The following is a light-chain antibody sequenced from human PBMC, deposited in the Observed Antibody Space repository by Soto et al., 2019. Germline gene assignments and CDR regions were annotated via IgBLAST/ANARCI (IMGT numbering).Light chain of an antibody. CDR2: DVS. V-gene: IGLV2-14*03. Sequence: QSVLTQPASVSGSPGQSITISCTGTSSDVGGYDSVSWYQQYPGKAPQLMIFDVSNRPSGVSSRFSGSKSGNTASLSISGLQTEDEAKYYCSSYTSSSSRVFGGGTQLTVL. CDR1: SSDVGGYDS. CDR3: SSYTSSSSRV. J-gene: IGLJ7*01.